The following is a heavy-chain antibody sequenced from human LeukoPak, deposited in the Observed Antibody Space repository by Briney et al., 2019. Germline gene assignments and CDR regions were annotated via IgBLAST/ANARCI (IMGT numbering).Heavy chain of an antibody. CDR2: INQDGTEK. J-gene: IGHJ4*02. CDR1: GFSFSTYW. D-gene: IGHD6-19*01. V-gene: IGHV3-7*01. CDR3: ARENSYSSGWYYFDY. Sequence: GGSLRLSCAASGFSFSTYWMSWVRQAPGKGLEWVAKINQDGTEKYYVDSVKGRFTVSRDYAKNSLYLQMNSLRAEDTAVYYCARENSYSSGWYYFDYWGQGTLVTVSS.